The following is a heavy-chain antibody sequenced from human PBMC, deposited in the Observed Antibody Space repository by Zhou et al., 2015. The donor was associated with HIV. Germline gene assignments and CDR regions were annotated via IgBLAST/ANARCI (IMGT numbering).Heavy chain of an antibody. J-gene: IGHJ4*02. CDR3: AKGSSGHYNSEYYFDY. CDR1: GFTFSSYA. Sequence: QVQLVESGGGVVQPGRSLRLSCAASGFTFSSYAMSWVRQAPGKGLEWVAFIRFDGSRKYYANFVKGRFTISRDGITSTVSLQMSGLIGEDTAVYYCAKGSSGHYNSEYYFDYSGQGTPVIVSS. CDR2: IRFDGSRK. V-gene: IGHV3-30*02. D-gene: IGHD3-22*01.